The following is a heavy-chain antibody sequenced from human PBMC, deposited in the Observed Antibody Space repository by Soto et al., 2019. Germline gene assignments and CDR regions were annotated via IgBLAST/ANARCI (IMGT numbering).Heavy chain of an antibody. CDR2: VDAEDGET. CDR3: ATLPRTIERTPAAIWSFDS. D-gene: IGHD2-2*01. Sequence: ASVKVSCKVSGYSLSDLSIHWVRQAPGKGLEWMGGVDAEDGETIYAQKLQGRGTMTEDTSTDTAYMELSSLTSEDTAMYYCATLPRTIERTPAAIWSFDSWGQGTLVTVSS. V-gene: IGHV1-24*01. J-gene: IGHJ4*02. CDR1: GYSLSDLS.